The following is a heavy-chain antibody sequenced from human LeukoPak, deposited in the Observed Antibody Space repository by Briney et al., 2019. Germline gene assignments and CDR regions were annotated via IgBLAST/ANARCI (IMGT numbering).Heavy chain of an antibody. J-gene: IGHJ4*02. CDR3: AREAPADILTGYSNYFDY. D-gene: IGHD3-9*01. V-gene: IGHV1-46*01. CDR1: GYTFTSYY. Sequence: ASVKVSCKASGYTFTSYYMHWVRQAPGQGLEWMGIINPSGGSTSYAQKFQGRVTMTRDMSTSTVYMELSSLRSEDMAVYYCAREAPADILTGYSNYFDYWGQGTLVTVSS. CDR2: INPSGGST.